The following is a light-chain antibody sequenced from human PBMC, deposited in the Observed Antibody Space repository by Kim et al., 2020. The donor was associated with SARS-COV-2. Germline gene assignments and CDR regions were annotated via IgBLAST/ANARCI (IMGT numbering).Light chain of an antibody. CDR2: DAS. J-gene: IGKJ5*01. CDR3: QQYHGLSIT. V-gene: IGKV1-33*01. Sequence: ASVGDTVTITCQASQDITYYLNWYQQKPGKAPNLLIYDASNLETGVPSRFSGSGSGTDFTFTISSLQPEDFATYYCQQYHGLSITFGQGTRLEIK. CDR1: QDITYY.